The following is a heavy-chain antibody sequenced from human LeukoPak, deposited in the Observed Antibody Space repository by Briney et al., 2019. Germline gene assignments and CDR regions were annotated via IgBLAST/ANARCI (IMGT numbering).Heavy chain of an antibody. CDR1: GFTFSSYT. CDR2: ISSSSSYI. Sequence: GGSLRLSCAASGFTFSSYTMNWVRQAPGKGLDWVSSISSSSSYIYYADSMKGRFTISRDNAKNSLYLQMNSLRAEDTAVYYGARDRNYDYIWGSYRPDYFDYWGQGTLVTVSS. D-gene: IGHD3-16*02. J-gene: IGHJ4*02. CDR3: ARDRNYDYIWGSYRPDYFDY. V-gene: IGHV3-21*01.